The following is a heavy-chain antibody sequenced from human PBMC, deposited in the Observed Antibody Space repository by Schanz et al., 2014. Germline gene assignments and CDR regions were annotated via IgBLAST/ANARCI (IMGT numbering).Heavy chain of an antibody. CDR3: AKGSMAARPLLPTDYYFYGTDI. Sequence: QVQLVESGGSVVQPGRSLRLSCAGSGFISDYGMHWVRQAPGKGLEWVAVISYDGINKYYADSVKGRFTISRGNSKNTLYLEMNSLRPDDTAVYYCAKGSMAARPLLPTDYYFYGTDIWGQGTTVTVSS. J-gene: IGHJ6*02. CDR2: ISYDGINK. V-gene: IGHV3-30*18. CDR1: GFISDYG. D-gene: IGHD6-6*01.